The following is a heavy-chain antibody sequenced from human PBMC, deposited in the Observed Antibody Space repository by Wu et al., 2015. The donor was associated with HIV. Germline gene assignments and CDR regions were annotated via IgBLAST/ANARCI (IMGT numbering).Heavy chain of an antibody. V-gene: IGHV1-69*01. CDR3: ARGFSSTWYDRFDL. J-gene: IGHJ4*02. D-gene: IGHD6-13*01. Sequence: QVQLVQSGAEVKKPGASVKVSCMASGYTFTSYYMHWVRQAPGQGLEWMGGIIPIFDTATYAQSFQGRVTITSDESTSTAYMELTSLRSDDTAVYYCARGFSSTWYDRFDLWGQGTLVTVSS. CDR2: IIPIFDTA. CDR1: GYTFTSYY.